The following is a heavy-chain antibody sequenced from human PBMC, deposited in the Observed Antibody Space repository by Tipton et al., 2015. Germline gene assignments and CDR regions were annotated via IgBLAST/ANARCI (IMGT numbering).Heavy chain of an antibody. CDR3: ARSGSYLKHYFDY. V-gene: IGHV3-7*01. CDR1: GFTFNNYW. CDR2: IKPDGSES. Sequence: SLRLSCAASGFTFNNYWMTWVRQAPGKGLEWVANIKPDGSESYYLDSVKGRFTFSRDNAKNSLFLQMNSLRVEDTAVYYCARSGSYLKHYFDYWGQGTLVTVSS. D-gene: IGHD1-26*01. J-gene: IGHJ4*02.